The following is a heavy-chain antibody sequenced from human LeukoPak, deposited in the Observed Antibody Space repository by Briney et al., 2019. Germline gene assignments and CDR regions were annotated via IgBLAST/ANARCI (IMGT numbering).Heavy chain of an antibody. CDR3: AKDTSPRSRDGYNALDY. V-gene: IGHV3-9*01. D-gene: IGHD5-24*01. CDR2: ISWNSGSI. J-gene: IGHJ4*02. Sequence: PGRSLRLSCAASGFNFNDYAMHWVRQAPGKGLEWVSGISWNSGSIGYADSVRGRFTISRDNAKNSLYLQMNSPRAKDTALYYCAKDTSPRSRDGYNALDYWGQGTLVTVSS. CDR1: GFNFNDYA.